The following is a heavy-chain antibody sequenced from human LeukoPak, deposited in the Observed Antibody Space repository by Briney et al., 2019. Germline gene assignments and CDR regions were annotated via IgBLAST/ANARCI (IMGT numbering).Heavy chain of an antibody. V-gene: IGHV3-66*01. Sequence: GSLRLSCAASGFTVSSNYMSWVRQPPGKGLEWVSVIYSGGSTYYADSVKGRFTISRDSSKNTLYLQVNSLRAEDTAVYYCATDSSGNDAFDVWGQGTMVTVSS. CDR2: IYSGGST. CDR3: ATDSSGNDAFDV. CDR1: GFTVSSNY. D-gene: IGHD6-19*01. J-gene: IGHJ3*01.